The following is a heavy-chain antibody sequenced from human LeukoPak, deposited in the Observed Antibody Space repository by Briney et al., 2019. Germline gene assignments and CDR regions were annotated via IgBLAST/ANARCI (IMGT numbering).Heavy chain of an antibody. J-gene: IGHJ4*02. D-gene: IGHD3/OR15-3a*01. CDR2: MNPNSGNT. CDR3: AREDGHGTGVYDY. V-gene: IGHV1-8*01. Sequence: GASVTVSCKASGYTFTSYDINWVRQAPGQGLEWMGWMNPNSGNTGYAQKFQGRVTITRNTSISTAYMELSSLRSEDTAVYYCAREDGHGTGVYDYWGQGTLVTVSS. CDR1: GYTFTSYD.